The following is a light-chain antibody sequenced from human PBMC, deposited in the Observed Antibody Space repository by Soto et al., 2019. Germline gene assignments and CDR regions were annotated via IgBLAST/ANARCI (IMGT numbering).Light chain of an antibody. CDR1: SSNVGSYNL. V-gene: IGLV2-23*02. CDR3: CSYEAGITYV. Sequence: QSVLTQPASVSGSPGQSITISCTGTSSNVGSYNLVSWYQQHPSKAPKLMIYEVSKRPSGVSNRFSGSKSGNTASLTISGLQAEDEADYYCCSYEAGITYVFGTGTKVTVL. CDR2: EVS. J-gene: IGLJ1*01.